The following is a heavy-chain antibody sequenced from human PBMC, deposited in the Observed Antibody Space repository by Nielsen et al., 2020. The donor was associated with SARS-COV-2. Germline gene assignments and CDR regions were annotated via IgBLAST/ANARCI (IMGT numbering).Heavy chain of an antibody. Sequence: GESLKISCAASGFTFSSYDMHWVRQATGKGLEWVSAIGTAGDTYYPGSVKGRFTISRENAKNSLYLQMNSLRAEDTAVYFCARALFSAAGTLGYWGHGTLVTVSS. CDR1: GFTFSSYD. D-gene: IGHD6-13*01. V-gene: IGHV3-13*04. CDR2: IGTAGDT. J-gene: IGHJ4*01. CDR3: ARALFSAAGTLGY.